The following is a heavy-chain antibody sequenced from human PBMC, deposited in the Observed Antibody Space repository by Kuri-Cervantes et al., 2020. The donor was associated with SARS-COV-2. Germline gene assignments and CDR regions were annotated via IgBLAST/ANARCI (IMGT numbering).Heavy chain of an antibody. Sequence: SPKIPCHAPGFTFSSYWMHWVRQAPGKGLEWVSGISWTSGSIGYADSVKGRFTISRDNFKNTLYLQTDILRAEATAVYYCAKVCSSLNRKDRYFDYWGQGTRVTVSS. D-gene: IGHD6-13*01. CDR2: ISWTSGSI. CDR1: GFTFSSYW. V-gene: IGHV3-9*01. J-gene: IGHJ4*02. CDR3: AKVCSSLNRKDRYFDY.